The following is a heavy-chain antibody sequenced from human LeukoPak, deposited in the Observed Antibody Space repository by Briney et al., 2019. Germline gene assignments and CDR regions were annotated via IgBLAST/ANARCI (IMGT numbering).Heavy chain of an antibody. CDR1: GYTFTSYA. D-gene: IGHD3-16*01. J-gene: IGHJ5*02. V-gene: IGHV1-3*01. CDR3: ARVSIMIAVCPGSDP. CDR2: INVGNGNT. Sequence: ASVKVSCKASGYTFTSYAMHWVRQAPGQRLEWMGWINVGNGNTKYSQKFQGRVTITRDTSASTAYMELSSLRSEDTAVYYCARVSIMIAVCPGSDPWGQEPLVTVPS.